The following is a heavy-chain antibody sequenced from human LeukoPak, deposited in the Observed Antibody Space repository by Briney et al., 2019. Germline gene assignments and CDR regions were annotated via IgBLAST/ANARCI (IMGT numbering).Heavy chain of an antibody. Sequence: GGSLRLSCAASGFTFSSYAMSWVRQAPGKGLEWVANIKQDGSEKYYVDSVKGRFTISRDNAKNSLYLQMNSLRAEDTAVYYCARPYEQQLVWEETYYFDYWGQGTLVTVSS. CDR1: GFTFSSYA. CDR3: ARPYEQQLVWEETYYFDY. J-gene: IGHJ4*02. V-gene: IGHV3-7*01. CDR2: IKQDGSEK. D-gene: IGHD6-13*01.